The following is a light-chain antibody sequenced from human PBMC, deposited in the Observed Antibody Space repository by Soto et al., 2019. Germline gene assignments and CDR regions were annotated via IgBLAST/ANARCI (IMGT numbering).Light chain of an antibody. CDR3: QQYNNWPRT. CDR2: GAS. V-gene: IGKV3-15*01. CDR1: QSVSSN. Sequence: EIVMTQSPATLSVSPGERATLSCRASQSVSSNLAWYQQKPGQAPRLLIHGASTRATGIPARFSGSGSVTEFTLTISSLQSEDFAVYYCQQYNNWPRTFGQGTKVEIK. J-gene: IGKJ1*01.